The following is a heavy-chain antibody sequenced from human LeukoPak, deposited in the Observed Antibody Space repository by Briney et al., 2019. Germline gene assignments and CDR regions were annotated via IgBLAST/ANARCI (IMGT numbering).Heavy chain of an antibody. V-gene: IGHV4-59*01. Sequence: PSETLSLTCTVSGGSISSYYWSWIRQPPGKGLGWIGYIYYSGSTNYNPSLKSRVTISVDTSKNQFSLKLSSVTAADTAVYYCARGSYDYVGGSYRYNDYWGQGTLVTVS. CDR3: ARGSYDYVGGSYRYNDY. CDR2: IYYSGST. J-gene: IGHJ4*02. CDR1: GGSISSYY. D-gene: IGHD3-16*02.